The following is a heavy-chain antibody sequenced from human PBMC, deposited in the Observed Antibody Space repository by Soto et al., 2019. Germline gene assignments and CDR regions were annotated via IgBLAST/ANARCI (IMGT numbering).Heavy chain of an antibody. V-gene: IGHV3-11*01. Sequence: GGSLRLSCAASGFTFSDYYVSWIRQAPGKGLEWVSYISSSGSTIYYADSVKGRFTISRDNAKNSLYLQMNSLRAEDTAVYYSARGLYYYDSSGYPGYWGQGTLVTVSS. D-gene: IGHD3-22*01. J-gene: IGHJ4*02. CDR3: ARGLYYYDSSGYPGY. CDR1: GFTFSDYY. CDR2: ISSSGSTI.